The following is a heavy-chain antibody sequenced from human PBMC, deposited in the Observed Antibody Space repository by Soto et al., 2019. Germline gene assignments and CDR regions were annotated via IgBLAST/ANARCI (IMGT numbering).Heavy chain of an antibody. CDR2: IIPILGIA. J-gene: IGHJ6*02. CDR1: GGTFSSYT. CDR3: AIAVAGTSAYYGMDV. D-gene: IGHD6-19*01. V-gene: IGHV1-69*02. Sequence: QVPLVQSGAEVKKPGSSVKVSCKASGGTFSSYTISCVRQAPGQGLEWMGRIIPILGIANYAQKFQGRVTITADKSTTTAYMELSSLRSEDTAVYYCAIAVAGTSAYYGMDVWGQGTTVTVSS.